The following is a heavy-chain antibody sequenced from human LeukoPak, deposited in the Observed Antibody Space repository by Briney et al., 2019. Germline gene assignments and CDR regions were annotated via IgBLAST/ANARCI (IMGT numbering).Heavy chain of an antibody. J-gene: IGHJ5*02. D-gene: IGHD2-2*01. CDR1: GYTFTGYY. CDR2: INPNSGGT. CDR3: ARAAHQRYNWFDP. Sequence: GASVKVSCKASGYTFTGYYMHWVRQAPGQGLEWMGWINPNSGGTNYAQKFQGWVTMTRDTSISTAYMELSRLRSDDTAVYYCARAAHQRYNWFDPWGQGTLVTVSS. V-gene: IGHV1-2*04.